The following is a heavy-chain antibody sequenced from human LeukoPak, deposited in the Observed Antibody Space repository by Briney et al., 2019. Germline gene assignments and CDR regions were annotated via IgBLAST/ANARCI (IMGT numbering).Heavy chain of an antibody. J-gene: IGHJ3*02. V-gene: IGHV3-48*03. CDR3: ARVSGLDYYDSSGSNAFDI. CDR1: GFTFSSYE. CDR2: ISSSGSTI. D-gene: IGHD3-22*01. Sequence: GGSLRLSCAASGFTFSSYEMNWVRQAPGKGLEWVSYISSSGSTIYYADSVKGRFTISRDNAKNSLYLQMNSLRAEDTAVYYCARVSGLDYYDSSGSNAFDIWGQGTMVTVSS.